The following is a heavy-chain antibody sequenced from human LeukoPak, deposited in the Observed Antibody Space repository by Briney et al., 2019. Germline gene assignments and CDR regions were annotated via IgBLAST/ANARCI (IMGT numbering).Heavy chain of an antibody. CDR2: IYDGANT. J-gene: IGHJ4*02. V-gene: IGHV4-59*08. Sequence: SETLSLTCTVSGASISPFYWGWIRQPPGKGLEWIGYIYDGANTNYSPSLNSRVTMSIDTSKNQFSLKLSSVTATDTAVYFCVRHGGGGESYPRVFDSWGRGTLVTVSS. CDR3: VRHGGGGESYPRVFDS. CDR1: GASISPFY. D-gene: IGHD3-16*02.